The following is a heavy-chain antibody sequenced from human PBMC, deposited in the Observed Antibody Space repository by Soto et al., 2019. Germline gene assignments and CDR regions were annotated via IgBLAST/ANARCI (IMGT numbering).Heavy chain of an antibody. V-gene: IGHV4-39*01. CDR1: GGSISSNNYY. Sequence: QLQLQESGPGLVKPSETLSLTCTVSGGSISSNNYYWGWIRQPPGKGLECIGSIYYSGSTYYNPSRKSRVTISVDTSKNQFSLKLSSVTAADTAVYYCARHNRNWYFDLWGRGTLVTVSS. J-gene: IGHJ2*01. CDR2: IYYSGST. CDR3: ARHNRNWYFDL. D-gene: IGHD3-22*01.